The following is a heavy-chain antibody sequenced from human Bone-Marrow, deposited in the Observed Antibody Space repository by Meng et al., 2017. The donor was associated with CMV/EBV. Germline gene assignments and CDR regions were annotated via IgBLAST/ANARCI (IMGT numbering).Heavy chain of an antibody. V-gene: IGHV1-69*10. CDR2: IIPVLGVA. Sequence: SVKVSCKASGYIFTNFGISWVRQAPGQGREWMGGIIPVLGVATYAQKFQDTVTITADKFATTVYMELTSLISEDTAIYFCATDQGPMRGYSFGYLGYSWGQGTLVTVSS. J-gene: IGHJ5*02. CDR3: ATDQGPMRGYSFGYLGYS. D-gene: IGHD5-18*01. CDR1: GYIFTNFG.